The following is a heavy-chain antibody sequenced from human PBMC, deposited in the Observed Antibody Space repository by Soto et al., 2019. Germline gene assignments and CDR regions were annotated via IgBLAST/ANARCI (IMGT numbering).Heavy chain of an antibody. D-gene: IGHD3-10*01. CDR2: IYHSGST. J-gene: IGHJ5*02. CDR1: GGSISSGGYS. CDR3: ARVPQGSWFDP. Sequence: ASETLSLTCAVSGGSISSGGYSWSWIRQPPGKGLEWIGYIYHSGSTYYNPSLKSRVTISVDRSKNQFSLKLSSVTAADTAVYYCARVPQGSWFDPWGQGTLVTVSS. V-gene: IGHV4-30-2*01.